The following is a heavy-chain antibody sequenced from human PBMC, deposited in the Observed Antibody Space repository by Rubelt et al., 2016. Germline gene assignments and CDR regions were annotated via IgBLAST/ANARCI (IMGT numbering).Heavy chain of an antibody. Sequence: QVQLVESGGGVVQPGRSLRLSCATSGLTFSSYGMQWVSQAPGKELEWVAAMWFDGSSKFYADSVKTLVHQMNSLGAGETVVYYCATGYYGSGGDFDYWGQGTLVTVPS. CDR1: GLTFSSYG. CDR3: ATGYYGSGGDFDY. J-gene: IGHJ4*02. V-gene: IGHV3-33*01. CDR2: MWFDGSSK. D-gene: IGHD3-10*01.